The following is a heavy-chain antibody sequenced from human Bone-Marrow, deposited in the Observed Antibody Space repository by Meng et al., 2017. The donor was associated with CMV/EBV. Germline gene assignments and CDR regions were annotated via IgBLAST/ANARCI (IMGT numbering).Heavy chain of an antibody. CDR3: AREIVVTATNDY. D-gene: IGHD1/OR15-1a*01. J-gene: IGHJ4*02. CDR1: GFTFSSYG. CDR2: INSGRSRK. V-gene: IGHV3-74*01. Sequence: GESVKVARGDSGFTFSSYGMHWVRQAPGKGLVWVSRINSGRSRKSYADSVKGRFTISRDNAKNSLYLQMISLRAKDTAVYYCAREIVVTATNDYWGQGTLVTVSS.